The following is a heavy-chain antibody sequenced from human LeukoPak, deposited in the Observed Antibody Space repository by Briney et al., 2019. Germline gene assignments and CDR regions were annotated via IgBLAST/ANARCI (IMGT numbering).Heavy chain of an antibody. J-gene: IGHJ4*02. CDR3: AKDGSGWDSSIPYYFDY. CDR1: GYTFTRFG. V-gene: IGHV3-30*18. D-gene: IGHD3-22*01. CDR2: ISYDGSNK. Sequence: SCKASGYTFTRFGISWVRQAPGKGLEWVAVISYDGSNKYYADSVKGRFTISRDNSKNTLYLQMNSLRAEDTAVYYCAKDGSGWDSSIPYYFDYWGQGTLVTVSS.